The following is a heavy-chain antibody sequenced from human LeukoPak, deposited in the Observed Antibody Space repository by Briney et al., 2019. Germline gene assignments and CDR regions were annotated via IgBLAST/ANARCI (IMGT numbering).Heavy chain of an antibody. CDR3: ARALGANAFDI. J-gene: IGHJ3*02. Sequence: GGSLRLSCAASGFSFSSYWMYWVRQAPGKGPVWVSRINSDGSNTNYADSVKGRFTISRDNAKNTLYLQMNSLGAEDTAVYYCARALGANAFDIWGQGTMVTVSS. CDR2: INSDGSNT. D-gene: IGHD1-26*01. V-gene: IGHV3-74*01. CDR1: GFSFSSYW.